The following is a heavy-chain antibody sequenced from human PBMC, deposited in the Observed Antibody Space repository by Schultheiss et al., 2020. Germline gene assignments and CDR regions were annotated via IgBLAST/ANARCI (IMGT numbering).Heavy chain of an antibody. CDR3: ARHYIWGSYRFDY. V-gene: IGHV4-34*01. J-gene: IGHJ4*02. CDR1: GGSFSGYY. Sequence: SETLSLTCAVYGGSFSGYYWSWIRQPPGKGLEWIGEINHSGSTNYNPSLKSRVTISRDTSKNQFSLRLSSVTAADTALYYCARHYIWGSYRFDYWGQGTLVTVSS. D-gene: IGHD3-16*02. CDR2: INHSGST.